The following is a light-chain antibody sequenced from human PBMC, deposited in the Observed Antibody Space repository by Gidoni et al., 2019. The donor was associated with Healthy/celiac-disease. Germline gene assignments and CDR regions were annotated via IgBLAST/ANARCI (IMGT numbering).Light chain of an antibody. V-gene: IGKV3-15*01. CDR1: QSVSSN. J-gene: IGKJ5*01. CDR3: QQYNNWPPIT. CDR2: GAS. Sequence: ELVITQPPATLSVPPGERATLSCRASQSVSSNLAWYQQKPGQAPRLLIYGASTRATGIPARFSGSGSGTEFTLTISSLQSEDFAVYYCQQYNNWPPITFGQGTRLEIK.